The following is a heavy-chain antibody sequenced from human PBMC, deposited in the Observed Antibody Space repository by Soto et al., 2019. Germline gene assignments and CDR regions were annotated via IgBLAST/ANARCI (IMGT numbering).Heavy chain of an antibody. CDR3: ARVEGTMVRGVISDWFDP. CDR1: GCSISSYY. D-gene: IGHD3-10*01. V-gene: IGHV4-59*01. CDR2: IYYSGST. J-gene: IGHJ5*02. Sequence: SETLSLTCTVSGCSISSYYWSWIRQPPGKGLEWIGYIYYSGSTNYNPSLKSRVTISVDTSKNQFSLKLSSVTAADTAVYYCARVEGTMVRGVISDWFDPWGQGTLVTVS.